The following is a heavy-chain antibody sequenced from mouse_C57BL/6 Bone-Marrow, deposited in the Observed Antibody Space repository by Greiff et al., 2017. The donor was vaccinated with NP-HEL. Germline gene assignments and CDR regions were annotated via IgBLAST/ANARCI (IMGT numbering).Heavy chain of an antibody. V-gene: IGHV5-9*01. CDR2: ISGGGGNT. J-gene: IGHJ1*03. D-gene: IGHD1-1*01. CDR3: ARDYYGSSSYWYFDV. CDR1: GFTFSSYT. Sequence: EVQVVESGGGLVKPGGSLKLSCAASGFTFSSYTMSWVRQTPEKRLEWVATISGGGGNTYYPDSVKGRFTISSDNAKNTLYLQMSSLRSEDTALYYCARDYYGSSSYWYFDVWGTGTTVTVSS.